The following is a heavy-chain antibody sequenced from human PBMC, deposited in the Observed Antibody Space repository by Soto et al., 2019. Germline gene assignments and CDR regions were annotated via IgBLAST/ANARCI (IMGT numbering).Heavy chain of an antibody. Sequence: SVKVSCKASGVTFSSYAISWVRQAPGQGLEWMGGIIPIFGTANYAQKFQGRVTITADKSTSTAYMELSSLRSEDTAVYYCARAQTDTYYYYYGMDVWGQGTTVTVSS. CDR1: GVTFSSYA. V-gene: IGHV1-69*06. D-gene: IGHD3-9*01. CDR2: IIPIFGTA. J-gene: IGHJ6*02. CDR3: ARAQTDTYYYYYGMDV.